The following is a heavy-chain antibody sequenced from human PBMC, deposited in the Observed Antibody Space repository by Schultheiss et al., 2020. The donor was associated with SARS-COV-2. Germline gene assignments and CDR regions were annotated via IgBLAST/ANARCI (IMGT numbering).Heavy chain of an antibody. CDR3: ARGSSNPLYDFCSGRGAYYYFYGIDV. V-gene: IGHV1-8*03. J-gene: IGHJ6*02. D-gene: IGHD3-3*01. CDR1: GYTFTSYA. Sequence: ASVKVSCKASGYTFTSYAINWVRQATGQGLEWMGWMNPNSGNTVYAQKLQGRVTITRNTSISTAYMELSSLRSEDTAVYYCARGSSNPLYDFCSGRGAYYYFYGIDVWGQGTTVTVSS. CDR2: MNPNSGNT.